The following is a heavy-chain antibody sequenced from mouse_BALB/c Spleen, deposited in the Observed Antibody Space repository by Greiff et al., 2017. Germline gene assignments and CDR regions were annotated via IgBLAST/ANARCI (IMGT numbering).Heavy chain of an antibody. V-gene: IGHV3-2*02. CDR3: ARLTGYAMDY. J-gene: IGHJ4*01. CDR2: ISYSGST. D-gene: IGHD4-1*01. Sequence: VQLKESGPGLVKPSQSLSLTCTVTGYSITSDYAWNWIRQFPGNKLEWMGYISYSGSTSYNPSLKSRISITRDTSKNQFFLQLNSVTTEDTATYYCARLTGYAMDYWGQGTSVTVSS. CDR1: GYSITSDYA.